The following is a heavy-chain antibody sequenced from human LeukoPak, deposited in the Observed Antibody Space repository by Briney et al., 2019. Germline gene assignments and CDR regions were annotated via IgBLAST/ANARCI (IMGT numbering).Heavy chain of an antibody. CDR3: ARGAMVRSRGWFDP. D-gene: IGHD3-10*01. CDR2: INPNSGGT. CDR1: GYTFTCYY. Sequence: ASVKVSCKASGYTFTCYYMHWVRQAPGQGLEWMGWINPNSGGTNYAQKFQGRVTMTRDTSISTAYMELSRLRSDDTAVYYCARGAMVRSRGWFDPWGQGTLVTVSS. J-gene: IGHJ5*02. V-gene: IGHV1-2*02.